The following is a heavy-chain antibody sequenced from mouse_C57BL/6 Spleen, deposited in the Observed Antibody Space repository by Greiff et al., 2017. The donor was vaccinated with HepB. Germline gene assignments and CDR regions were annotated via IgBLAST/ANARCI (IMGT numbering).Heavy chain of an antibody. Sequence: QVQLQQPGAELVKPGASVKLSCKASGYTFTSYWMQWVKQRPGQGLEWIGEIDPSDSYTNYNQKFKGKATLTVDTSSSTAYMQLSSLTSEDSAVYYCARGVHSNYGYAMDYWGQGTSVTVSS. V-gene: IGHV1-50*01. CDR2: IDPSDSYT. CDR1: GYTFTSYW. D-gene: IGHD2-5*01. J-gene: IGHJ4*01. CDR3: ARGVHSNYGYAMDY.